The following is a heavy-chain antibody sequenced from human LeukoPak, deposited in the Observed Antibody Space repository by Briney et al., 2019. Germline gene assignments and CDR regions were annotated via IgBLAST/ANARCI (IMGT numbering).Heavy chain of an antibody. CDR3: ARDRYSSGQFDY. D-gene: IGHD6-19*01. CDR1: GDSISNYY. Sequence: SETLFLTCTVSGDSISNYYWSWIRQPPVKGLDWIGYIYYSGSTSYNPSLKSRVTISVDTSRNQFSLKVSSVTAADTAVYYCARDRYSSGQFDYWGQGTLVTVSS. V-gene: IGHV4-59*01. J-gene: IGHJ4*02. CDR2: IYYSGST.